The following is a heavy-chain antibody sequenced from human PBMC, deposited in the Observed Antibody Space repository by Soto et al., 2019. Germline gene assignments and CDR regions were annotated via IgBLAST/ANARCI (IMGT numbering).Heavy chain of an antibody. J-gene: IGHJ6*02. CDR3: AVVPAAHGHYGMDV. D-gene: IGHD2-2*01. CDR2: IYSDGST. CDR1: GFSVSSNY. V-gene: IGHV3-66*01. Sequence: GGSLRLSCAASGFSVSSNYMSWVRQAPGKGREWVSLIYSDGSTYYADSVKGRFTISRDNSKNTLYLQMNSLRAEDTAVYYCAVVPAAHGHYGMDVWGQGTTVTVSS.